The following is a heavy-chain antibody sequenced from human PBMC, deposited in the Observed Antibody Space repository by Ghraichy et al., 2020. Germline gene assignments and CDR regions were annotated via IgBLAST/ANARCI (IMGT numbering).Heavy chain of an antibody. CDR1: GFTFDDYT. D-gene: IGHD2-21*01. CDR3: VRDLLGFCGGDCYWRAFDI. J-gene: IGHJ3*02. Sequence: GGSLRLSCAASGFTFDDYTMHWVRQVPGKGLEWLSLITWDGGRTYYADSVRGRFNISRDNSKNSLYLQLDRLRVEDTALYYCVRDLLGFCGGDCYWRAFDIWGQGTVVTVSS. V-gene: IGHV3-43*01. CDR2: ITWDGGRT.